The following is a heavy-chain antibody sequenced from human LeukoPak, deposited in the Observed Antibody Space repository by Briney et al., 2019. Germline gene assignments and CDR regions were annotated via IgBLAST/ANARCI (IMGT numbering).Heavy chain of an antibody. V-gene: IGHV4-39*07. CDR3: AGGERLLDPGDY. D-gene: IGHD1-26*01. J-gene: IGHJ4*02. CDR2: IYYSGST. Sequence: PSETLSLTCTVSGGSISSSSYYWGWIRQPPGKGLEWIGSIYYSGSTYYNPSLKSRVTMSVDTSKNQFSLKLSSVTAADTAVYYCAGGERLLDPGDYWGQGTLVTVSS. CDR1: GGSISSSSYY.